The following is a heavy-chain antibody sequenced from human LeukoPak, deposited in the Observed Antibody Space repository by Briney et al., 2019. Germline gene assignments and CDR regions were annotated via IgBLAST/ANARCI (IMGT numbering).Heavy chain of an antibody. CDR3: AKRGVVIRVILVGFHKEAYYFDS. V-gene: IGHV3-23*01. D-gene: IGHD3-22*01. J-gene: IGHJ4*02. CDR1: GITLSNYG. CDR2: VSDTGGRT. Sequence: PGRSLRLSCAVSGITLSNYGMTWVRQAPGKELEWVAGVSDTGGRTNSADSVKGRFTIFRDNPKNTLYLQMNSLRAEDTAVYFCAKRGVVIRVILVGFHKEAYYFDSWGQGALVTVTS.